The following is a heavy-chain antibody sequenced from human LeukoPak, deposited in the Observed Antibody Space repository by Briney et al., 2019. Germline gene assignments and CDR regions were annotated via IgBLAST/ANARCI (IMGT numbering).Heavy chain of an antibody. CDR3: ARDLLLGGAYCGGGCYSGPGY. CDR2: ISYDGSNK. CDR1: GFTFSSYA. D-gene: IGHD2-21*02. J-gene: IGHJ4*02. Sequence: PGGSLRLSCAASGFTFSSYAMHRVRQAPGKGLEWVAVISYDGSNKYYADSVKGRFTISRDNSKNTLYLQMNSLRAEDTAVYYCARDLLLGGAYCGGGCYSGPGYWGQGTLVTVSS. V-gene: IGHV3-30-3*01.